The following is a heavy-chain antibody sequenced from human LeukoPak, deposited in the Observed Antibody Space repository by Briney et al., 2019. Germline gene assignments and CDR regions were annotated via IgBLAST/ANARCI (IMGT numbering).Heavy chain of an antibody. D-gene: IGHD6-13*01. CDR3: ARVGYGSSWGERYYFDH. CDR1: GFSVSNNY. Sequence: GGSLRLSCATSGFSVSNNYMSWVRQAPGKGLEWVSVISSAGDTYYANSVKGRFSISRDTSKDTVFLEMNSLRAEDTAVYYCARVGYGSSWGERYYFDHWGQGAQVTVSS. CDR2: ISSAGDT. V-gene: IGHV3-66*01. J-gene: IGHJ4*02.